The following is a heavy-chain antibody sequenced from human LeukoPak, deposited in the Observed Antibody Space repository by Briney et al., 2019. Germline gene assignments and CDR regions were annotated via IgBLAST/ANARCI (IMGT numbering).Heavy chain of an antibody. CDR1: GDSVSSNSAA. V-gene: IGHV6-1*01. D-gene: IGHD6-13*01. J-gene: IGHJ4*02. CDR3: ASDRIAADKGFDY. Sequence: SQTLSLTCAISGDSVSSNSAAWNWLRQSPSRGLEWLGRTYYRSKWYNDYAVSVKSRITINPDTSKNQFSLQLNSVTPEDTAVHYCASDRIAADKGFDYWGQGTLVTVSS. CDR2: TYYRSKWYN.